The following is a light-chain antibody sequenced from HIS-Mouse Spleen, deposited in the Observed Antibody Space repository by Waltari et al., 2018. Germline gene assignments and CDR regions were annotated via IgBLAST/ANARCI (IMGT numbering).Light chain of an antibody. CDR2: EGS. Sequence: QSALTQPASVSGSPGQSITISCTGTSSDVGSYNLVSWYQQHPVKAPKLMIYEGSKRPSGVSNRFSGSKSGNTASLTISGLQAEDEADYYCCSYAGSSTFRVFGGGTKLTVL. CDR3: CSYAGSSTFRV. CDR1: SSDVGSYNL. V-gene: IGLV2-23*03. J-gene: IGLJ2*01.